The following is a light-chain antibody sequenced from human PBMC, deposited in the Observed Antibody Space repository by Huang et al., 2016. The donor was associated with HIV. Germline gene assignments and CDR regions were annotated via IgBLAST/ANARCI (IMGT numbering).Light chain of an antibody. CDR1: QSVSSSY. Sequence: IVLTQSPGTLSLSPGERATLSCRASQSVSSSYLAWYQQKPGQAPRLRIYGESSRATGIPDRFSGSGSGTDFTLTISRLEPEDFAVYYCQQYGSSPYTFGQGTKLEIK. CDR3: QQYGSSPYT. V-gene: IGKV3-20*01. CDR2: GES. J-gene: IGKJ2*01.